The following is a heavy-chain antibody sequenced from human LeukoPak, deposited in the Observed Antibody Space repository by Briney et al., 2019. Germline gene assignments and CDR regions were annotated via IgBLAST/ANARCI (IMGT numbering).Heavy chain of an antibody. Sequence: GGSLRLSCAASGFTFSSYWMHWVRQARGKGLVWVSRINSDGSSTSYADSVKGRFTISRDNAKNTLYLQMNSLRAEDTAVYYCARGSRTANFDYWGQGTLVTVSS. D-gene: IGHD2-2*01. CDR1: GFTFSSYW. J-gene: IGHJ4*02. CDR3: ARGSRTANFDY. CDR2: INSDGSST. V-gene: IGHV3-74*01.